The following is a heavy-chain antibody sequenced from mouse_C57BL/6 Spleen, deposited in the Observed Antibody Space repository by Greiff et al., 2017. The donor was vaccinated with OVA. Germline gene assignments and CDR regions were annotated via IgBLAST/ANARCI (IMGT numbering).Heavy chain of an antibody. D-gene: IGHD3-2*02. CDR2: IYPRSGNT. CDR3: ARGVDSSGYYDY. V-gene: IGHV1-81*01. J-gene: IGHJ2*01. CDR1: GYTFTSYG. Sequence: QVQLQQSGAELARPGASVKLSCKASGYTFTSYGISWVKQRTGQGLEWIGEIYPRSGNTYYNEKFKGKATLTADKSSSTAYMELRSLTSEDSAVYFCARGVDSSGYYDYWGQGTTLTVSS.